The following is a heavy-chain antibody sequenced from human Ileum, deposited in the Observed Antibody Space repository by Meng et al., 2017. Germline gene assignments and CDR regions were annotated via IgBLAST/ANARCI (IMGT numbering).Heavy chain of an antibody. V-gene: IGHV3-7*01. Sequence: GESLKISCAASGFTFGNYYMSWVRQAPGKGLEWVAKIGEDGGEKHYADSVKGRFTISRDNSKNSMHLQMNSLRAEDTAIYYCASDHCRNWGQGTQVTVSS. CDR3: ASDHCRN. CDR2: IGEDGGEK. CDR1: GFTFGNYY. D-gene: IGHD1-14*01. J-gene: IGHJ4*02.